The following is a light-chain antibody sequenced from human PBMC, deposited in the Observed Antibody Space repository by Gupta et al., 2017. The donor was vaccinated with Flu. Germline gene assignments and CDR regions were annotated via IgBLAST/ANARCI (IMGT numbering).Light chain of an antibody. V-gene: IGKV1D-12*01. CDR3: QQAYSFPIT. J-gene: IGKJ5*01. CDR1: QGIGSW. Sequence: ASVGDRVTITCRASQGIGSWLAWYQQKPGKAPNLLIYAASSLQSGVPSRFSGSGFGTDFTLTISSVQPEDFATYYCQQAYSFPITFGQGTRLEIK. CDR2: AAS.